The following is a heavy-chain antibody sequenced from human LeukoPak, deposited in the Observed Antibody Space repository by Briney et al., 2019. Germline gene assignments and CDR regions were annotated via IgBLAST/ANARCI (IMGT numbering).Heavy chain of an antibody. Sequence: SETLSLTCTVSGGSISSYYWSWIRQPPGKGLEWIGYIYYSGSTNYNPSLKSRVTISVDTSKNQFSLKLSSVTAADTAVYYCARAGRQDSSGYYFSYWGQGTLVTVSS. V-gene: IGHV4-59*01. J-gene: IGHJ4*02. CDR2: IYYSGST. CDR3: ARAGRQDSSGYYFSY. D-gene: IGHD3-22*01. CDR1: GGSISSYY.